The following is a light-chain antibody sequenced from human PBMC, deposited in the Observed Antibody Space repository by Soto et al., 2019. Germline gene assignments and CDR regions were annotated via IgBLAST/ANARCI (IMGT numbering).Light chain of an antibody. Sequence: DIQMTQSPSTLSASIGDRVTITCRASQSISSWLAWYQQKPGKAPNLLIYTASNLESGGPSRFSGSGSGTEFTLTISRLQPDDFATYYCQQYNSYPWTFGPGTKVDIK. CDR3: QQYNSYPWT. CDR2: TAS. J-gene: IGKJ3*01. CDR1: QSISSW. V-gene: IGKV1-5*03.